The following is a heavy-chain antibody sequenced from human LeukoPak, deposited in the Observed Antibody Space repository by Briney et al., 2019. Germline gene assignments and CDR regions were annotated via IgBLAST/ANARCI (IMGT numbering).Heavy chain of an antibody. V-gene: IGHV3-48*03. CDR3: AILRSQTWVPHY. J-gene: IGHJ4*02. Sequence: GGSVSLPRTASRFTFSTYEVNWVGQAPGKGLEWVSYISNSGSTIYYADSVKGRFTIFRDNAKNLLYLQMNSLRAEDTAVYYCAILRSQTWVPHYWGQGSKLSVSS. CDR2: ISNSGSTI. D-gene: IGHD3-16*01. CDR1: RFTFSTYE.